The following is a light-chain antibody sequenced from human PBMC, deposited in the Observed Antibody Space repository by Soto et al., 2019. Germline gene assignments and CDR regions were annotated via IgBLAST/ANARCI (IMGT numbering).Light chain of an antibody. Sequence: EIVLTQSPGTLSLSPGERATLSCRASQSVGSNYLAWYQQKPGQAPRLLVYGASSRATGIPDRFSGSGSGTDFTLTISRLEPEDFAVYHCQQYVSSPMTFGQGTKVEIK. CDR2: GAS. CDR1: QSVGSNY. J-gene: IGKJ1*01. V-gene: IGKV3-20*01. CDR3: QQYVSSPMT.